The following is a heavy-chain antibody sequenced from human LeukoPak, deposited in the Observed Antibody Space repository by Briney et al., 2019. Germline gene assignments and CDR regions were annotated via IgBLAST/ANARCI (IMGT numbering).Heavy chain of an antibody. Sequence: SETLSLTCTVSGGSISSGGYYYSSIRQHPGKGLERIGHIYYSGSAFYNPSLKSRRTMSIDTSKTPLSLSLSSVTAADTAVYYCARDGKYCSGGSCYSAGIDYWGQGTLVTVSS. J-gene: IGHJ4*02. D-gene: IGHD2-15*01. CDR3: ARDGKYCSGGSCYSAGIDY. CDR1: GGSISSGGYY. V-gene: IGHV4-31*03. CDR2: IYYSGSA.